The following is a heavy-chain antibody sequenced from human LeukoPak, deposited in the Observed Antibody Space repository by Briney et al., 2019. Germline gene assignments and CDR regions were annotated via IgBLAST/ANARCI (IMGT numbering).Heavy chain of an antibody. V-gene: IGHV3-23*01. Sequence: GGSLRLSCAASGFTFSSYAMSWIRQAPGKGLDWVSAVSGGGEDTYYPDSVKGRFIISRDNPKNTLYLQMNSLRVEDTAIYYCAKPRAMTTGVGRYFDLWGRGTLVTVSS. CDR2: VSGGGEDT. CDR3: AKPRAMTTGVGRYFDL. J-gene: IGHJ2*01. CDR1: GFTFSSYA. D-gene: IGHD1-1*01.